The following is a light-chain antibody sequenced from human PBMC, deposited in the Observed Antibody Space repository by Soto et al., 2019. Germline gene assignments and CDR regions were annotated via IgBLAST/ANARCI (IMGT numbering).Light chain of an antibody. CDR1: QSISSY. Sequence: IQMTQSPSSLSASVGDRVTITCRASQSISSYLNWYQQKPVKAPKRLIYAASSLQSGVPSRFSGSGSGTDFTLTISSLQPEDFATYYCQQSYSTPLTFGGGTKVDIK. J-gene: IGKJ4*01. V-gene: IGKV1-39*01. CDR3: QQSYSTPLT. CDR2: AAS.